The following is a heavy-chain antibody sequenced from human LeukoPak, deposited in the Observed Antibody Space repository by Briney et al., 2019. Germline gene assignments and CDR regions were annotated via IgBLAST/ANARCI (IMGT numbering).Heavy chain of an antibody. J-gene: IGHJ3*02. Sequence: SETLSLICTVSGSPIRNSYWSWVRHSAGTGMQWIGRIHGTLGSTNHNPSLKSRVVMSLDTSSNQFSLRLSAMSAADTATYYCARIFDRDIWGQGTLVTVS. CDR2: IHGTLGST. CDR3: ARIFDRDI. CDR1: GSPIRNSY. V-gene: IGHV4-4*07. D-gene: IGHD3-3*01.